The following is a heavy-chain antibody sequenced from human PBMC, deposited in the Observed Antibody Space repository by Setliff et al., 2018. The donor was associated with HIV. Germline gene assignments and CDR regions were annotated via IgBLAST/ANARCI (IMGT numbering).Heavy chain of an antibody. CDR2: INPNGGGT. CDR1: GYTFTGYY. Sequence: ASVKVSCKASGYTFTGYYMHWVRQAPGQGLEWMGWINPNGGGTNYAQKFQGRVTMTRDTSISTAYMELSSLRSDDTAVYYCARNPDTSGYLYFYYYMDVWGKGTTVTVSS. D-gene: IGHD3-22*01. CDR3: ARNPDTSGYLYFYYYMDV. J-gene: IGHJ6*03. V-gene: IGHV1-2*02.